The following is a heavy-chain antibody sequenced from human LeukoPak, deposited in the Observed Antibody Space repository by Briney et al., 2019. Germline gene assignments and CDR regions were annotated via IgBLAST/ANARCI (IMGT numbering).Heavy chain of an antibody. V-gene: IGHV3-21*01. CDR1: GFTFSTYS. CDR2: ISSSSSSI. J-gene: IGHJ4*02. CDR3: ARDETYGSNSGY. Sequence: WGSLRLSCAASGFTFSTYSMNGVRQAPGKGLEWVSSISSSSSSIYYADSVKRRFTISRDNAKNSLYLQMNSMRAEDTALYYCARDETYGSNSGYWGQGTVVTVSS. D-gene: IGHD4-23*01.